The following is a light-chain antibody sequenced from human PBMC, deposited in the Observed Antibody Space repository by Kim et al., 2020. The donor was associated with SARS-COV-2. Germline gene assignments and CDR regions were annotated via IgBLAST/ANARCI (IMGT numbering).Light chain of an antibody. CDR2: AAA. CDR3: QQSYSIPLS. J-gene: IGKJ4*01. V-gene: IGKV1-39*01. CDR1: QSVSTY. Sequence: ASVGDRGTITCRTSQSVSTYLDWYQQKPGQAPRLLISAAASVQSGFPSRFSGSGSGTDFTLTISSLQPEDSATYYCQQSYSIPLSFGGGTKVDIK.